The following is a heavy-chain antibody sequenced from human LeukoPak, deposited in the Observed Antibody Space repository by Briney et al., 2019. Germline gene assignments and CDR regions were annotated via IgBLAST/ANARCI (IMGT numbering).Heavy chain of an antibody. CDR3: ARDLLAAAGTSGFDY. CDR1: GGSISSSNYY. D-gene: IGHD6-13*01. Sequence: PSETLSLTCTVSGGSISSSNYYWGWIRQPPGTGLEWIGRIYYSGTTYYNLSLKSRVTISVDTSKNQFSLKLSSVTAADTAVYYCARDLLAAAGTSGFDYWGQGTLVTVSS. V-gene: IGHV4-39*02. J-gene: IGHJ4*02. CDR2: IYYSGTT.